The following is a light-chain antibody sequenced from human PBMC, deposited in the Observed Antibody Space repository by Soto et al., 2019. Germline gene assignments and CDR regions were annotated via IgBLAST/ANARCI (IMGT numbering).Light chain of an antibody. Sequence: QSVLDQPPSASETPGQTGSISCSGSNSDIASNTVNWYQHLPGTAPKLLIYYNNQRPSGVPDRFSGSKSGTSASLAISGLQSEDESDYYCAAWDDTLKRYVFGTGTKVTVL. CDR2: YNN. CDR3: AAWDDTLKRYV. V-gene: IGLV1-44*01. CDR1: NSDIASNT. J-gene: IGLJ1*01.